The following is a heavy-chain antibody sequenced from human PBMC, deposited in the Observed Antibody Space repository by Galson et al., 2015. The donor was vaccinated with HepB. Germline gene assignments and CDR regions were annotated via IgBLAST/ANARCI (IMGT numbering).Heavy chain of an antibody. CDR1: GYTFTSYY. V-gene: IGHV1-46*01. CDR3: ARDHTVTNKAYYYYMDV. Sequence: SVKVSCKAPGYTFTSYYMHWVRQAPGQGLEWMGIINPSGGSTSYAQKFQGRVTMTRDTSTSTVYMELSSLRSEDTAVYYCARDHTVTNKAYYYYMDVWGKGTTVTVSS. CDR2: INPSGGST. D-gene: IGHD4-17*01. J-gene: IGHJ6*03.